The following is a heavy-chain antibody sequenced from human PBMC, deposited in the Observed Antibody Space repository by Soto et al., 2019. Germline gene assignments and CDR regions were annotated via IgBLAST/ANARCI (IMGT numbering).Heavy chain of an antibody. CDR1: GGSISSGGYY. CDR3: ARDRLSYDFSNWFDP. CDR2: IYYSGST. J-gene: IGHJ5*02. V-gene: IGHV4-31*03. Sequence: TSETLSLTCTVSGGSISSGGYYWSWIRQHPGKGLEWIGYIYYSGSTYYIPSLKSRVTISVDTSKNQFSLKLSSVTAADTAVYYCARDRLSYDFSNWFDPWGQGTQVTVSS. D-gene: IGHD3-3*01.